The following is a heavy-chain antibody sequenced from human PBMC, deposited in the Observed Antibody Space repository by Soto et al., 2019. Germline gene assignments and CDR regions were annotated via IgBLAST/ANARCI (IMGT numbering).Heavy chain of an antibody. V-gene: IGHV4-31*03. CDR2: IYYNGST. D-gene: IGHD6-13*01. Sequence: QVQLQESGPGLVKPSQTLSLTCTVSGGSISSGGYYWSWIRQHPGKGLEWIGYIYYNGSTYYNPSLKSRVTISVDTSKNQFSLKLSSVTAADTAVYYCARAYVGSWTSYPGVFDYWGQGTLVTVSS. CDR1: GGSISSGGYY. J-gene: IGHJ4*02. CDR3: ARAYVGSWTSYPGVFDY.